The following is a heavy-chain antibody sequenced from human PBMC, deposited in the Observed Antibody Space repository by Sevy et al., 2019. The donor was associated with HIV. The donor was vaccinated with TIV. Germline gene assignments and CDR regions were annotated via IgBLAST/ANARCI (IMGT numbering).Heavy chain of an antibody. Sequence: GGSLRLSCAASGFTFSSYAMHWVRQAPGNGLEWVAVISYDGSNKYYADSVKGRFTISRDNSKNTLYLQMNSLRAEDTAVYYCARDIFGFDYSGQGTMVTVSS. CDR2: ISYDGSNK. D-gene: IGHD3-3*01. CDR1: GFTFSSYA. V-gene: IGHV3-30-3*01. J-gene: IGHJ4*02. CDR3: ARDIFGFDY.